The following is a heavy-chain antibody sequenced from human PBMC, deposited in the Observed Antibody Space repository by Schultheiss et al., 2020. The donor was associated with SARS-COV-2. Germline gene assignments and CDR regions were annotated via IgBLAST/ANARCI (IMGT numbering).Heavy chain of an antibody. CDR1: GFTFSSYA. CDR2: IWYDGSNE. Sequence: GESLKISCAASGFTFSSYAMHWVRQAPGKGLEWVAVIWYDGSNEYYADSVKGRFTISRDNSKNTLYLQMNSLRAEDTAVYYCARETERGALYYYYGMDVWGQGTTVTVSS. J-gene: IGHJ6*02. CDR3: ARETERGALYYYYGMDV. V-gene: IGHV3-30*04. D-gene: IGHD3-10*01.